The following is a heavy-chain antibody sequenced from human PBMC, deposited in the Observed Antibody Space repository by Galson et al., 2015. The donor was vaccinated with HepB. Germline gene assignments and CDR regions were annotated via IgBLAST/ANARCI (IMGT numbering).Heavy chain of an antibody. D-gene: IGHD4-17*01. CDR2: IRSSSSYI. CDR3: ARDRYGDYAFDY. CDR1: GFTFRSYS. J-gene: IGHJ4*02. V-gene: IGHV3-21*06. Sequence: LRLSCAASGFTFRSYSMNWVRQAPGKGLEWVSSIRSSSSYIYYADSVKGRFTISRDNAKNSLFLQMNSLGAEDTAVYYCARDRYGDYAFDYWGQGTLVTVSS.